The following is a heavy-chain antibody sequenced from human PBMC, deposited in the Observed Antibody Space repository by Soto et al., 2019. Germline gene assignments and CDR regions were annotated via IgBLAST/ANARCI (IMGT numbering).Heavy chain of an antibody. Sequence: SETLSLTCTVSGDSISSSSYYWGWTRQPPGKGLEWIGTIYYSGNTYYNPSLKSRLTISVDTSKSQFSLKLSSVTAADTAVYYCARLLYGRRFDPWGQGTLVTVSS. D-gene: IGHD2-8*01. CDR1: GDSISSSSYY. CDR3: ARLLYGRRFDP. CDR2: IYYSGNT. V-gene: IGHV4-39*01. J-gene: IGHJ5*02.